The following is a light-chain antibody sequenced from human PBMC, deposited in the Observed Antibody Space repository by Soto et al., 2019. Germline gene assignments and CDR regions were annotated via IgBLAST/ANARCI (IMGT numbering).Light chain of an antibody. J-gene: IGKJ1*01. CDR2: DAS. CDR3: QQRYYWPPS. Sequence: EIVLTQSPATLSLSPGERATLSCRASQSVSSYLAWYQQKPGQAPRLLIYDASNRATGIPARFSGSGSGTDFTLTISSLEPEDFAVYYCQQRYYWPPSFGQGTKVESK. CDR1: QSVSSY. V-gene: IGKV3-11*01.